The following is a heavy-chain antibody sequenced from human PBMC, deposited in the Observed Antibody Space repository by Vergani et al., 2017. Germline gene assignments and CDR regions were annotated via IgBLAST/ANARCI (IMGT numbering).Heavy chain of an antibody. CDR1: GFTFDDYA. J-gene: IGHJ4*02. Sequence: EVQLVESGGGVVQPGGSLRLSCAASGFTFDDYAMHWVRQAPGKGLEWVSLISGDGGSTYYADSVKGRFTISRDNSKNSLYLQMNSLRTEDTALYYCAKDITDGPILVDHLFDYWGQGTLVTVSS. V-gene: IGHV3-43*02. CDR2: ISGDGGST. CDR3: AKDITDGPILVDHLFDY. D-gene: IGHD2-2*01.